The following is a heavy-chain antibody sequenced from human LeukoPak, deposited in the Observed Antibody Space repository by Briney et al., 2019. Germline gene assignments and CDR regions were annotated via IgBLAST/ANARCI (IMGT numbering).Heavy chain of an antibody. Sequence: SETLSLTCAVYGGSFSGYYWSWIRQPPGKGLGWIGEINHSGSTNYNPSLKSRVTISVDTSKNQFSLKLSSVTAADTAVYYCARLYSSSFKAFDYWGQGTLVTVSS. V-gene: IGHV4-34*01. J-gene: IGHJ4*02. CDR2: INHSGST. D-gene: IGHD6-13*01. CDR1: GGSFSGYY. CDR3: ARLYSSSFKAFDY.